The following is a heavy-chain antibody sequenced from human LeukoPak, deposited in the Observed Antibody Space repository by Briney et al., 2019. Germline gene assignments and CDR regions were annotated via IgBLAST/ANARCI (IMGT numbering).Heavy chain of an antibody. Sequence: ASVKVSCKASGYTFTSYHMHWVRQAPGQGLEWMGIINPSGGSTSYAQKFQGRVTMTRDTSTSTVYMEPSSLRSEDTAVYYCARNTGDGAGTYYFDYWGQGTLVTVSS. D-gene: IGHD7-27*01. CDR2: INPSGGST. V-gene: IGHV1-46*01. CDR3: ARNTGDGAGTYYFDY. CDR1: GYTFTSYH. J-gene: IGHJ4*02.